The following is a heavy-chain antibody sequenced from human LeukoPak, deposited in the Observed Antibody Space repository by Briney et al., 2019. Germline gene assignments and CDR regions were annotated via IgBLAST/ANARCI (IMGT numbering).Heavy chain of an antibody. J-gene: IGHJ3*02. CDR3: ARARGLRYFAYFDI. Sequence: PGGTLRLSCAGSGFPFSSHGMNWVRQAPGKGLEWVSSISSSSSNIYYADSVKGRFTISRDNAKNSLYLQMNSLRAGDTAVYYCARARGLRYFAYFDIWGQGTMVTVSS. CDR1: GFPFSSHG. CDR2: ISSSSSNI. V-gene: IGHV3-21*01. D-gene: IGHD3-9*01.